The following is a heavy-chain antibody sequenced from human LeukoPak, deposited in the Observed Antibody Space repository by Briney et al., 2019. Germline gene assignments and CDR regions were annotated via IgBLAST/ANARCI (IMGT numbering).Heavy chain of an antibody. J-gene: IGHJ4*02. CDR2: IYYSGSI. CDR1: GASIISEAYY. Sequence: NPSETLSLTCTVSGASIISEAYYWTWIRQYPGKGLEWIGYIYYSGSIDYNPSIRSRVAISAESSKNQFSLRLTSVTAADTAVYFCARGPSWVVLDLWGQGILVTVSS. D-gene: IGHD2-21*01. V-gene: IGHV4-31*03. CDR3: ARGPSWVVLDL.